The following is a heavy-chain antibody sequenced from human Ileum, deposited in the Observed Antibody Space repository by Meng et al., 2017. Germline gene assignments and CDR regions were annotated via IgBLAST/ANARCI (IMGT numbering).Heavy chain of an antibody. J-gene: IGHJ4*02. V-gene: IGHV1-2*02. D-gene: IGHD6-6*01. CDR2: INPNSGST. Sequence: QVQLVQAGAGVKKAGASVKVSCKASGYTFIDYKIQWVRQAPGQGLEWLGWINPNSGSTSYAPKFRGRVTVTRDTSITTAYMELTSLTSDDTALYYCARDIIGDGLVHIDSWGQGTLVTVSS. CDR3: ARDIIGDGLVHIDS. CDR1: GYTFIDYK.